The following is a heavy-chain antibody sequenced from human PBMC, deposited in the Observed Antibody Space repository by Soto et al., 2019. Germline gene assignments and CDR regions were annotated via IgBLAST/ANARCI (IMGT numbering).Heavy chain of an antibody. J-gene: IGHJ6*02. CDR1: GFTFDDYA. D-gene: IGHD1-7*01. CDR2: ISWNSGSI. CDR3: AKGGITGTTSYYYYGMDV. Sequence: GGSLRLSCAASGFTFDDYAMHWVRQAPGRGLEWVSGISWNSGSIGYADSVKGRFTISRDNAKNSLYLQMNSLRAEDTALYYCAKGGITGTTSYYYYGMDVWGQGTTVTVSS. V-gene: IGHV3-9*01.